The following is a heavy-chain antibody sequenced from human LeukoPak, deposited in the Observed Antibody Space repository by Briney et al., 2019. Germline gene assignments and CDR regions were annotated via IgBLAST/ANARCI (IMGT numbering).Heavy chain of an antibody. CDR1: GGSISSYY. Sequence: SETLSLTFTVSGGSISSYYWSWIRQPPGKGLEWIGYIYYSGSTNYNPSLKSRVTISVDTSKNQFSLKLSSVTAADTAVYYCARDTSGEEAFDIWGQGTMVTVSS. CDR2: IYYSGST. V-gene: IGHV4-59*01. J-gene: IGHJ3*02. CDR3: ARDTSGEEAFDI. D-gene: IGHD2-21*01.